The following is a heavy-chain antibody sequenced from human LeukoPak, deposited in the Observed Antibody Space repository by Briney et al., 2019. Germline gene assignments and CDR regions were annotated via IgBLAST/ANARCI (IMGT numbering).Heavy chain of an antibody. Sequence: ASVKVSCKASGYTFTSYYMHWVRQAPGQGLEWMGIINPSGGSTSYAQKFQGRVTMTRDTSTSTVYMELSSLRSEDTAGYYCARGDSSSWYGPLFDYWGQGTLVTVSS. V-gene: IGHV1-46*01. CDR3: ARGDSSSWYGPLFDY. J-gene: IGHJ4*02. CDR1: GYTFTSYY. CDR2: INPSGGST. D-gene: IGHD6-13*01.